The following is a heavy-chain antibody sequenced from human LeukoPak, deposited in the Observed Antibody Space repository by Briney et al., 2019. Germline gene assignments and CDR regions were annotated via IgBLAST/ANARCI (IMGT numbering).Heavy chain of an antibody. D-gene: IGHD1/OR15-1a*01. CDR2: IKEDGSEK. CDR1: AFTFINYW. Sequence: GGSLRLPCAASAFTFINYWMIWVRQAPGKGLEWVASIKEDGSEKYHVDSVKGRFTISRDNAKNSLYLQMNSLRAEDTAVYYCARGRNNFRYWGQGTLVIVSS. CDR3: ARGRNNFRY. V-gene: IGHV3-7*01. J-gene: IGHJ4*02.